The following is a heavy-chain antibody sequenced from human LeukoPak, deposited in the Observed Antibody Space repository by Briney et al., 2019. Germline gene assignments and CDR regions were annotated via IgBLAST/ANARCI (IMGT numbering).Heavy chain of an antibody. CDR1: IESFSVYY. J-gene: IGHJ4*02. CDR2: INHSGST. CDR3: ARVRGDLSIDY. V-gene: IGHV4-34*01. Sequence: PSETLSLTCAVYIESFSVYYWTWIRQPPGKGLEWIGEINHSGSTNYNPSLKSRVTISADTSKNQFSLKLSSVTAADTAVYYCARVRGDLSIDYWGQGNLVTVSS. D-gene: IGHD2-21*02.